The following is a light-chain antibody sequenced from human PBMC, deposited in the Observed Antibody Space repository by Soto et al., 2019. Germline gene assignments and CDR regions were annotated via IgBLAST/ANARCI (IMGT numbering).Light chain of an antibody. V-gene: IGLV1-44*01. CDR3: AAWDDSLNGAV. Sequence: QAVVTQPPSASGTPGQRVTLSCSGSSSNIGSNIVNWYQQLPGTAPKLLIYGDNQRPSGVPDRFSGSKSGTSASLAIRGLQSEDEADYYCAAWDDSLNGAVFGGGTQLTVL. CDR2: GDN. CDR1: SSNIGSNI. J-gene: IGLJ7*01.